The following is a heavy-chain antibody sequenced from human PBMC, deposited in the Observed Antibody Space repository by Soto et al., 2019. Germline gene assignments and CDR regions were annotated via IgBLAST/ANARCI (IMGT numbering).Heavy chain of an antibody. Sequence: QVPLVESGGGVVQPGKSLRLSCAASGFSFSTYAMHWVRQAPGKGLEWVAVISYDGNDKYYVDSVTGRFTISRDNSRNTLYLQMNSLRAEDTAVYYCARGYSSAIVSAFDIWGQGTMVTVSS. CDR2: ISYDGNDK. J-gene: IGHJ3*02. CDR1: GFSFSTYA. CDR3: ARGYSSAIVSAFDI. D-gene: IGHD6-19*01. V-gene: IGHV3-30-3*01.